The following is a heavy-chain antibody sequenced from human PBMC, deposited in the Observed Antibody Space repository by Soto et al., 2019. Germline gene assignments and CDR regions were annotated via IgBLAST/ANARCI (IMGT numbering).Heavy chain of an antibody. J-gene: IGHJ4*02. CDR1: GFTFSSYC. Sequence: PGGSLRLSWASSGFTFSSYCMHWVRQAPGKGLEWVAVISYDGSNKYYADSVKGRFTISRDNSKNTLYLQMNSLRAEDTAVYYCAREALLDSAFDYWGQGTLVTVSS. CDR3: AREALLDSAFDY. CDR2: ISYDGSNK. D-gene: IGHD2-8*01. V-gene: IGHV3-30-3*01.